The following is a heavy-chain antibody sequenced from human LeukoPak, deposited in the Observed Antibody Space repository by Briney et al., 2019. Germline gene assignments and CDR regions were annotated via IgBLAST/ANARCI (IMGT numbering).Heavy chain of an antibody. CDR1: GYTFTSYG. CDR3: ARGGPSDTAMVIYHYYYYGMDV. J-gene: IGHJ6*02. V-gene: IGHV1-18*01. Sequence: ASVKVSCKASGYTFTSYGISWVRQAPGQGLEWMGWISAYNGNTNYARKLQGRVTMTTDTSTSTAYMELRSLRSDDTAVYYCARGGPSDTAMVIYHYYYYGMDVWGQGTTVTVSS. D-gene: IGHD5-18*01. CDR2: ISAYNGNT.